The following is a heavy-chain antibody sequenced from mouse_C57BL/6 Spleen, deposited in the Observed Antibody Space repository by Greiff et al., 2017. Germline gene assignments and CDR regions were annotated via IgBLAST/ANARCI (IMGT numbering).Heavy chain of an antibody. CDR2: ISSGGSYT. CDR3: ARLITTVVATEYFDV. Sequence: EVQGVESGGDLVKPGGSLKLSCAASGFTFSSYGMSWVRQTPDERLEWVATISSGGSYTYYPDSVKGRFTISRDNAKNTLYLQMSSLKSEDTAMYYCARLITTVVATEYFDVWGTGTTVTVSS. J-gene: IGHJ1*03. CDR1: GFTFSSYG. V-gene: IGHV5-6*01. D-gene: IGHD1-1*01.